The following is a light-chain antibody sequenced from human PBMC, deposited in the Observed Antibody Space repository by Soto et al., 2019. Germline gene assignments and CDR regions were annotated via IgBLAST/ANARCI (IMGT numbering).Light chain of an antibody. CDR3: CSYAGSSTHV. CDR2: EVS. V-gene: IGLV2-23*02. J-gene: IGLJ1*01. CDR1: SSDVGSSNL. Sequence: QSVLTQPASVSGSPGQSITFSCTGTSSDVGSSNLVSWYQQHPGKAPKLLIYEVSKRPSGVSNRFSGSKSGNTASLTISGLQAEDEADYYCCSYAGSSTHVFGIGTKVTVL.